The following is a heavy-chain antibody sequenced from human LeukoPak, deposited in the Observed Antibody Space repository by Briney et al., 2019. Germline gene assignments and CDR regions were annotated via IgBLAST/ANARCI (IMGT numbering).Heavy chain of an antibody. Sequence: SGTLSLTCTVSGGSISSSSYYWGWIRQPPGKGLEWIGSIYYSGSTYYNPSLKSRVTISVGTSKNQFSLKLSSVTAADTAVYYCAKSTPVEVDYWGQGALVTVSS. CDR2: IYYSGST. J-gene: IGHJ4*02. CDR1: GGSISSSSYY. V-gene: IGHV4-39*01. CDR3: AKSTPVEVDY.